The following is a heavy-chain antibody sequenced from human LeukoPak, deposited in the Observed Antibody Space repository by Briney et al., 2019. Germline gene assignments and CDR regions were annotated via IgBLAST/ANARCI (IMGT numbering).Heavy chain of an antibody. CDR1: GFTFSNYG. Sequence: GGSLRLSCAASGFTFSNYGMNWVRQAPGKGLEWVSGITSSGITYYADSVKGRFTVSRDNSKNTLYLQMNSLRAEDTAVYYCAPIAVATSPDFDYWGQGTLVTVSS. CDR2: ITSSGIT. V-gene: IGHV3-23*01. J-gene: IGHJ4*02. CDR3: APIAVATSPDFDY. D-gene: IGHD6-19*01.